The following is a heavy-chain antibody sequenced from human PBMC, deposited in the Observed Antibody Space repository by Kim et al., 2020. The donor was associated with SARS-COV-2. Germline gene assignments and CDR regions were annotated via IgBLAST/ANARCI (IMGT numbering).Heavy chain of an antibody. J-gene: IGHJ4*02. D-gene: IGHD2-21*01. V-gene: IGHV3-23*01. CDR1: GFTFTGHA. Sequence: GGSLRLSCTMSGFTFTGHAMSWVRQAPGKGLEWVSSIDGSDGTTYYVDTVKGRFSISRDDSKNTRYLQMSALRADDTAAYYCLKGGWGWIWDYWGQGTL. CDR3: LKGGWGWIWDY. CDR2: IDGSDGTT.